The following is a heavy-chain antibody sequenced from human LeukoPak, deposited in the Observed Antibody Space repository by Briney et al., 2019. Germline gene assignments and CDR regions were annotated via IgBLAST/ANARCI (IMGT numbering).Heavy chain of an antibody. CDR3: ATLYGDYVTSDY. D-gene: IGHD4-17*01. J-gene: IGHJ4*02. CDR2: INPNTGDT. V-gene: IGHV1-2*02. CDR1: GYRFTVYY. Sequence: GASVKVSCKASGYRFTVYYMHWVREAPGQGLEGMGWINPNTGDTKYAQKFLGRVTMTRDTSIDTAYMELSRLRSNDTAVYYCATLYGDYVTSDYWGQGTLVTVSS.